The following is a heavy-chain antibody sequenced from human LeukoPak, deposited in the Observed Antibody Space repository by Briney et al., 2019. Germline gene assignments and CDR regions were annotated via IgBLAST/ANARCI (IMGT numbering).Heavy chain of an antibody. CDR2: VYYTGST. CDR3: ARHSGSGSLSRPFDP. J-gene: IGHJ5*02. D-gene: IGHD3-10*01. CDR1: GDSLTSGTFY. Sequence: SETLSLTCTVSGDSLTSGTFYWAWLRQPPGKGLEWIATVYYTGSTYYNPSLNSRVTISIDTSKNQFSLKLKSVVAPDTAIYYCARHSGSGSLSRPFDPWGQGSLVTVSS. V-gene: IGHV4-39*01.